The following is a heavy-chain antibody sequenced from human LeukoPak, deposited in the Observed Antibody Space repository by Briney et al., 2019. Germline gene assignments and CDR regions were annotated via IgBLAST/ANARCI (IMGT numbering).Heavy chain of an antibody. V-gene: IGHV1-69*04. D-gene: IGHD4-17*01. Sequence: SVKVSCKVSGGTFSSNAISWVRQAPGQGLEWMGRIIPVFGVANYAEKFQGRVTITADKSTSTAYMELSSLRSEDTAMYYCTRDRFDYGEHTHTDYWGQGTLVTVSS. CDR2: IIPVFGVA. CDR3: TRDRFDYGEHTHTDY. J-gene: IGHJ4*02. CDR1: GGTFSSNA.